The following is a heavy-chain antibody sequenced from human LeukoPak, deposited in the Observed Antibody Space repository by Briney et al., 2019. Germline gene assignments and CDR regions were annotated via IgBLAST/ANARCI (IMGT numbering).Heavy chain of an antibody. Sequence: GGSLRLSCAASGFTVSSNYMSWVRQAPGKGLEWASVIYSGGSTYYADSVKGRFTICRDNYKNTLYLQMNSLRAEDTAVYYCARDQGRSGWYLDYYYGMDVWGKGTTVTVSS. D-gene: IGHD6-19*01. V-gene: IGHV3-53*01. J-gene: IGHJ6*04. CDR3: ARDQGRSGWYLDYYYGMDV. CDR1: GFTVSSNY. CDR2: IYSGGST.